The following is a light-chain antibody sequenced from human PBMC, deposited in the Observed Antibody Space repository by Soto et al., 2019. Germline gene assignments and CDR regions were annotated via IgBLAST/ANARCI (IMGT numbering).Light chain of an antibody. CDR2: DAS. CDR1: QSVSSY. CDR3: QQRSNWPQIT. V-gene: IGKV3-11*01. Sequence: EIVLTQSQATLSLSPGERATLSCRASQSVSSYLAWYQQKPGQAPRLLIYDASNRATGIPARFSGSGSGTDVTLTISSLEPEDFAVYYCQQRSNWPQITFGQGTRLESK. J-gene: IGKJ5*01.